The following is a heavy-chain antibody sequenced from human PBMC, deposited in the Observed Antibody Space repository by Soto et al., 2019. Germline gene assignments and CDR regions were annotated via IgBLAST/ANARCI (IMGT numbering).Heavy chain of an antibody. CDR3: AKEMTSGYYLFDY. CDR2: ISGTGGST. CDR1: GFTFAGYA. Sequence: GGSLRLSCAASGFTFAGYAVSWVRQAPGKGLEWVSTISGTGGSTYYPDSVKGRFTISRDNSKNTVYLQMNSLRAEDAAVYYCAKEMTSGYYLFDYWGQGTLVTVSS. J-gene: IGHJ4*02. V-gene: IGHV3-23*01. D-gene: IGHD3-22*01.